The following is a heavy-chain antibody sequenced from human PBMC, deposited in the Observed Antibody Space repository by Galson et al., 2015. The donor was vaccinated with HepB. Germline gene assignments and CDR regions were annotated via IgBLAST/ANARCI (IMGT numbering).Heavy chain of an antibody. J-gene: IGHJ6*02. D-gene: IGHD4-17*01. V-gene: IGHV2-70*11. CDR1: GFSLSTSGMC. Sequence: PALVKPTQTLTLTCTFSGFSLSTSGMCVSWIRQPPGKALEWLARIDWDDDKYYSTSLKTRLTISKDTSKNQVVLTMTNMDPVDTATYYCARMTTVTTDSYYYYGMDVGGQGTTVTVSS. CDR2: IDWDDDK. CDR3: ARMTTVTTDSYYYYGMDV.